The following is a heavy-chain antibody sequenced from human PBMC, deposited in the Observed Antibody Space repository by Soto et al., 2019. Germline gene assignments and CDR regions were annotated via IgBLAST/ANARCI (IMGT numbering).Heavy chain of an antibody. V-gene: IGHV4-39*01. D-gene: IGHD2-15*01. J-gene: IGHJ4*02. CDR2: IYYSGST. CDR1: GGSISSSSYY. CDR3: ARYPTYSYKGPFDY. Sequence: TSETLSLTCTVSGGSISSSSYYRGWIRQPPGKGLEWIGSIYYSGSTYYNPSLKSRVTISVDTSKNQFSLKLSSVTAADTAVYYCARYPTYSYKGPFDYWGQGTLVTVSS.